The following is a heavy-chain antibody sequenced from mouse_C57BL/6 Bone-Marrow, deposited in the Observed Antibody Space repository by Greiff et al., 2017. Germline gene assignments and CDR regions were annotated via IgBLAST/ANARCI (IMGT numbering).Heavy chain of an antibody. V-gene: IGHV1-54*01. D-gene: IGHD1-1*01. CDR3: ARITTVPYWYFDV. J-gene: IGHJ1*03. CDR2: INPGSGGT. Sequence: QVHVKQSGAELVRPGTSVKVSCKASGYAFTNYLIEWVKQRPGQGLEWIGVINPGSGGTNYNEKFKGKATLTADKSSSTAYMQLSSLTSEDSAVYFCARITTVPYWYFDVWGTVTTVTVSS. CDR1: GYAFTNYL.